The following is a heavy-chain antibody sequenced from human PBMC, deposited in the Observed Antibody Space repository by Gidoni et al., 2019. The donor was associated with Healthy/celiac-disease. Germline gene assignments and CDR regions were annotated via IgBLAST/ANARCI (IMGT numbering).Heavy chain of an antibody. Sequence: QVQLQQWGAGLLKPSETLSLTCAVYGGSFSGYYWSWIRQPPGKGLEWIGEINHSGSTNYNPTLKSRVTISVDTSKNQFSLKLSSVTAADTAVYYCARGGGPDPIVVVPAAIRTNFDYWGQGTLVTVSS. CDR1: GGSFSGYY. V-gene: IGHV4-34*01. CDR2: INHSGST. CDR3: ARGGGPDPIVVVPAAIRTNFDY. D-gene: IGHD2-2*01. J-gene: IGHJ4*02.